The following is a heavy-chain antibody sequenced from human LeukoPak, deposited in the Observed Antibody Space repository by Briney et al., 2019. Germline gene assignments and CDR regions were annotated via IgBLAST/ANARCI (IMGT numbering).Heavy chain of an antibody. J-gene: IGHJ4*02. Sequence: GGSLRLSCAASGFTFSSYGMHWVRQAPGKGLEWVAFIRYDGSNKYYADSVKGRFTISRDNSKNTLYLQMNSLRAEDTAVYYCAKVPAAATGGFDYWGQGTLVTVSS. CDR2: IRYDGSNK. V-gene: IGHV3-30*02. CDR3: AKVPAAATGGFDY. D-gene: IGHD2-2*01. CDR1: GFTFSSYG.